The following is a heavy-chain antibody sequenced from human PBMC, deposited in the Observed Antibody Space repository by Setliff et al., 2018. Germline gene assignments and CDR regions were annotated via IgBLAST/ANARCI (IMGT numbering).Heavy chain of an antibody. CDR3: SRGPSKVQFDT. CDR2: INHTGST. CDR1: GGSITTSSYY. Sequence: SETLSLTCTVSGGSITTSSYYWSWIRQPPGKGLEWIGEINHTGSTNYSPSLKSRVTISVDTSTNQLSLKLSSVTAADTAVYYCSRGPSKVQFDTWGRGIPVTVSS. V-gene: IGHV4-39*01. D-gene: IGHD4-4*01. J-gene: IGHJ5*02.